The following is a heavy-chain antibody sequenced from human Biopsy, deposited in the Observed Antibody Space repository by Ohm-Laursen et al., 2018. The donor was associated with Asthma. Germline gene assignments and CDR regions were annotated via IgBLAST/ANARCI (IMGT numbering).Heavy chain of an antibody. CDR2: IHYSGST. V-gene: IGHV4-30-4*01. CDR1: GASIKTDDHY. D-gene: IGHD6-19*01. CDR3: ARASVAASSNWFDP. Sequence: TLSLTCLVSGASIKTDDHYWSWLRQPPGKGLEWFGFIHYSGSTSYSPSLKGGVTISVDTSKNQFSLKLSSVTAADTAVYYCARASVAASSNWFDPWGQGTLVTVSS. J-gene: IGHJ5*02.